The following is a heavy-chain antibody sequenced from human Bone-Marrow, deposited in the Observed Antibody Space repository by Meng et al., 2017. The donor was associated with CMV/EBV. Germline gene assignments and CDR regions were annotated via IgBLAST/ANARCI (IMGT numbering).Heavy chain of an antibody. V-gene: IGHV1-69*05. CDR1: GGTFSSYA. CDR2: IIPIFGTA. J-gene: IGHJ6*02. Sequence: SVKVSCKASGGTFSSYAISWVRQAPGQGLEWMGGIIPIFGTANYAQKFQGRVTITTDESTSTAYMELSSLRSEDTAVYYCASLPRHRYYYYYGRDVWGQGNTVNV. CDR3: ASLPRHRYYYYYGRDV.